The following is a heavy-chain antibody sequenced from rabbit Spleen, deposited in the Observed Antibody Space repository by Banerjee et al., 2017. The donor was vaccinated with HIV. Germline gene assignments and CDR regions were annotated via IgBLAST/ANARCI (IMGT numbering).Heavy chain of an antibody. Sequence: QQQLVESRGGLVQPEGSLTLTCTASGFSFSSSYYMCWVRQAPGKGLEWIGCIYAGGSGSAGYASWAKGRFTISKPSSTTVTLQMTSLTAADTATYFCTIATMTMVITDLWGPGTLVTVS. CDR3: TIATMTMVITDL. J-gene: IGHJ6*01. CDR2: IYAGGSGSA. V-gene: IGHV1S45*01. D-gene: IGHD2-1*01. CDR1: GFSFSSSYY.